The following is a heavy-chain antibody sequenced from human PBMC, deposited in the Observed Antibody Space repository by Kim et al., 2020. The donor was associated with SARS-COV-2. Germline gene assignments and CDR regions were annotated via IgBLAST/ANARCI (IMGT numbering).Heavy chain of an antibody. D-gene: IGHD5-12*01. CDR2: ISDSGADR. Sequence: GESLRLSCAASGFTFSGYGMSWVRQAPGKGLEWVSAISDSGADRNYANSVKGRFTISRDNSKNTLYLQMNSLRDEDTAVYYCAKRLGYRTPNFDYWGQGTLVTVSS. J-gene: IGHJ4*02. CDR1: GFTFSGYG. V-gene: IGHV3-23*01. CDR3: AKRLGYRTPNFDY.